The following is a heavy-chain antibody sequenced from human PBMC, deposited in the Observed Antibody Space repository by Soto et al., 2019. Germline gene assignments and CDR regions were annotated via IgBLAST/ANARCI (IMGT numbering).Heavy chain of an antibody. V-gene: IGHV4-30-2*01. CDR3: ARVPTP. CDR2: IYHSGST. J-gene: IGHJ5*02. CDR1: GGSISSGGYS. D-gene: IGHD2-2*01. Sequence: QLQVQDSGSGLVKPSQSLSLTCAVSGGSISSGGYSWSWIRQPPGKGLEWIGYIYHSGSTYYNSSLKSRVTISVDRSKNQFSLKLSSVTAADTAVYYCARVPTPWGQATLVTVSS.